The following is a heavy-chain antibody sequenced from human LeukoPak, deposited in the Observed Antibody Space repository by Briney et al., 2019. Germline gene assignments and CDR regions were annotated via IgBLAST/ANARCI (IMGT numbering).Heavy chain of an antibody. J-gene: IGHJ5*02. Sequence: HPGGSLRLSCAASGFTFSSYAMSWVRQAPGKGLEWVSAISGSGGSTYYADSVKGRFTISRDNSKNTLFLQMNSLRAEDTAVYYCARDKIVVIPAAPHWFDPWGQGTLVTVSS. CDR3: ARDKIVVIPAAPHWFDP. V-gene: IGHV3-23*01. CDR2: ISGSGGST. D-gene: IGHD2-2*01. CDR1: GFTFSSYA.